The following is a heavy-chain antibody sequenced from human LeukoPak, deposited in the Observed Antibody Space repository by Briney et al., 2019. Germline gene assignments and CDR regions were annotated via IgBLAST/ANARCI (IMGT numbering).Heavy chain of an antibody. D-gene: IGHD3-22*01. Sequence: VASVKVSCKASGYTFTGYYMHWVRQAPGQGLEWMGWINPNSGGTNYAQKFQGGVTMTRDTSISTAYMELSRLRSDDTAVYYCARDSPMMGLADFDYWGQGTLVTVSS. CDR3: ARDSPMMGLADFDY. V-gene: IGHV1-2*02. CDR2: INPNSGGT. J-gene: IGHJ4*02. CDR1: GYTFTGYY.